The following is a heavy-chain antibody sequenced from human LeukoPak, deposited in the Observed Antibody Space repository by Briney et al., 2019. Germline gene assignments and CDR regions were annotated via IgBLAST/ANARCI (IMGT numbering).Heavy chain of an antibody. CDR3: ARVTMVRGVHHGHYYYYYMDV. D-gene: IGHD3-10*01. CDR1: GGPFSGYY. Sequence: PSETLSLTCAVYGGPFSGYYWSWIRQPPGKGLEWIGEINHSGSTNYNPSLKSRVTISVDTSKNQFSLKLSSVTAADTAVYYCARVTMVRGVHHGHYYYYYMDVWGKGTTVTVSS. J-gene: IGHJ6*03. CDR2: INHSGST. V-gene: IGHV4-34*01.